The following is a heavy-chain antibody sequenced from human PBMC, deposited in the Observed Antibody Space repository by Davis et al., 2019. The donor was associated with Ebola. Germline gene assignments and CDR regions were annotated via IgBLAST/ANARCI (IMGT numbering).Heavy chain of an antibody. CDR2: ISGSGGST. CDR1: GFTFSSYA. CDR3: AKTLSTPGTTRSYYYYGMDV. D-gene: IGHD1-7*01. J-gene: IGHJ6*02. V-gene: IGHV3-23*01. Sequence: PGGSLRLSCAASGFTFSSYAMSWVRQAPGKGLEWVSAISGSGGSTYYADSVKGRFTISRDNSKNTLYLQMNSLRAEDTAVYYCAKTLSTPGTTRSYYYYGMDVWGQGTTVTVSS.